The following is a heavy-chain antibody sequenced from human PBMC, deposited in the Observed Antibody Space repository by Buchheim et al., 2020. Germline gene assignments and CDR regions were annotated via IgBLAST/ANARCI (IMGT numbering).Heavy chain of an antibody. Sequence: EVQLLESGGGLVQPGGSLRLSCAASGFTFSSYAMSWVRQAPGKGLEWVSAISGSGGSTYYADPVKGRFTISRDNSKNTLYLPMNSLRAEDTAVYYCATRGIAASSGAEYFQHWGQGTL. CDR3: ATRGIAASSGAEYFQH. V-gene: IGHV3-23*01. CDR1: GFTFSSYA. J-gene: IGHJ1*01. CDR2: ISGSGGST. D-gene: IGHD6-13*01.